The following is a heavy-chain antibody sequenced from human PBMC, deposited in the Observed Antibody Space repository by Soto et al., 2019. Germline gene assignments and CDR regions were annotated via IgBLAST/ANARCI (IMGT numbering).Heavy chain of an antibody. CDR2: INHSGST. J-gene: IGHJ5*02. V-gene: IGHV4-34*01. CDR1: GGSFSGYY. Sequence: PSETLSLTCTVSGGSFSGYYWSWIRQPPGKGLEWIGEINHSGSTNYNPSLKSRVTISVDTSKNQFSLKLSSVTAADTAVYYCARGLRYDFWSGYLPGWFDPWGQGTLVTVSS. D-gene: IGHD3-3*01. CDR3: ARGLRYDFWSGYLPGWFDP.